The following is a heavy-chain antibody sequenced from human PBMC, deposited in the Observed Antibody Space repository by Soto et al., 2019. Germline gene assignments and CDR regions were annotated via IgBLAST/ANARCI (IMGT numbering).Heavy chain of an antibody. CDR3: ANKGLSYYDFWSGSYAFDI. J-gene: IGHJ3*02. V-gene: IGHV3-23*01. CDR1: GFTFSSYA. CDR2: ISGSGGST. Sequence: PGGSLRLSCAASGFTFSSYAMSWVRQAPGKGLEWVSAISGSGGSTYYADSVKGRFTISRDNSKNTLYLQMNSLRAEDTAVYYCANKGLSYYDFWSGSYAFDIWGQGTMVTV. D-gene: IGHD3-3*01.